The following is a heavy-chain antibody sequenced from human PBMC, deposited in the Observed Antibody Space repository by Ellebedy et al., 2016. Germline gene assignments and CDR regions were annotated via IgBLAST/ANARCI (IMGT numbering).Heavy chain of an antibody. D-gene: IGHD6-13*01. CDR2: IKQDGSEK. CDR1: GFTVSSNY. J-gene: IGHJ3*02. Sequence: GGSLRLSXAASGFTVSSNYMSWVRQAPGKGLEWVANIKQDGSEKYYVDSVKGRFTISRDNAKNSLYLQMNSLRAEDTAVYYCAREGESSSWYFLQVEDAFDIWGQGTMVTVSS. CDR3: AREGESSSWYFLQVEDAFDI. V-gene: IGHV3-7*01.